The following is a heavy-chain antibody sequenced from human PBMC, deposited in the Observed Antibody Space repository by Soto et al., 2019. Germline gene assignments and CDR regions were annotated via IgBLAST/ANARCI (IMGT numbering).Heavy chain of an antibody. Sequence: QVQLVESGGGVVQPEMSLRLSCAASGFTFSTHAMHWVRQAPGKGLEWVAMIWNDGSNQHYADSVKGRVTVSRDNSEHTVSLQMNSLRVEDTAVYYCGRDPPGSGWSLDYWGQGTLVTVSS. V-gene: IGHV3-33*01. CDR1: GFTFSTHA. J-gene: IGHJ4*02. CDR2: IWNDGSNQ. D-gene: IGHD6-19*01. CDR3: GRDPPGSGWSLDY.